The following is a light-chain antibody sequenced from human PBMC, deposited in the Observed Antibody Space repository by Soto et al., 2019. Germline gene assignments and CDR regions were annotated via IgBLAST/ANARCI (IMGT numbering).Light chain of an antibody. CDR1: QSVSSSY. V-gene: IGKV3-20*01. Sequence: EIVLTQSPGTLSLSPGERATLSCRASQSVSSSYLAWYQQKPGQAPRLLIYGASSRATGIPDRFSGSGSGTDCSLTISRLEPEDVAVYYWQQYGSSPITFGGGTKVEIK. CDR2: GAS. CDR3: QQYGSSPIT. J-gene: IGKJ4*01.